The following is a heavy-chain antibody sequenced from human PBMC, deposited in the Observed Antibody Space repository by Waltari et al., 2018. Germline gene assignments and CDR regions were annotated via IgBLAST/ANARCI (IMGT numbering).Heavy chain of an antibody. CDR3: ARLRWGHTGIDP. D-gene: IGHD5-18*01. V-gene: IGHV4-59*01. J-gene: IGHJ5*02. Sequence: QVQLQESGPGLVKPSETLSLTCTVSGGSISSYYWSWIRQPPGKGLEWIGYIYYSGSTNYNPSLKSRVTISVDTSKNQFSLKLSSVTAADTAVYYCARLRWGHTGIDPWGQGTLVTVSS. CDR1: GGSISSYY. CDR2: IYYSGST.